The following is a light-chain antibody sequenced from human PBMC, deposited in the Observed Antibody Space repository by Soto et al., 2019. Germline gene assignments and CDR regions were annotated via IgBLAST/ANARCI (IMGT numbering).Light chain of an antibody. CDR3: SSYSSTNPLYV. Sequence: QSVLTQPASVSGSPGQSITIPCTGTSRDFGDYNYVSWYQQHPGKAPKLLIYEVYNRPAGVSDRFSGSKSGNTASLTISGLQTGDEGDYYCSSYSSTNPLYVFGTGTKLTVL. CDR1: SRDFGDYNY. CDR2: EVY. V-gene: IGLV2-14*01. J-gene: IGLJ1*01.